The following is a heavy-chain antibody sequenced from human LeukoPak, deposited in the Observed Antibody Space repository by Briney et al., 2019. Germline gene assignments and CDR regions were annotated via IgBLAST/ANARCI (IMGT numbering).Heavy chain of an antibody. CDR3: ARGFLGGTDQYFDS. V-gene: IGHV3-23*01. D-gene: IGHD6-19*01. J-gene: IGHJ4*02. CDR2: ISGGGPTT. CDR1: GFTFSTYA. Sequence: PGGSLRLSCAASGFTFSTYAMNWVRQAPAKGLEWVSTISGGGPTTDYADSVKDRFTISRDNSKNTLYLQMNSLRAEDTAVYFCARGFLGGTDQYFDSWGQGTLVTVSS.